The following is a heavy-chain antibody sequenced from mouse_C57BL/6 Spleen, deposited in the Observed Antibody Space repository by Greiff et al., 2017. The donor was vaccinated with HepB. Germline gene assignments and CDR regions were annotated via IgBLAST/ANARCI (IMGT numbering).Heavy chain of an antibody. CDR1: GFTFSDYG. CDR2: ISSGSSTI. CDR3: ARKFITTVGFDY. Sequence: EVKLMESGGGLVKPGGSLKLSCAASGFTFSDYGMHWVRQAPEKGLEWVAYISSGSSTIYYADTVKGRFTISRDNAKNTLFLQMTSLRSEDTAMYYCARKFITTVGFDYWGQGTTLTVSS. V-gene: IGHV5-17*01. J-gene: IGHJ2*01. D-gene: IGHD1-1*01.